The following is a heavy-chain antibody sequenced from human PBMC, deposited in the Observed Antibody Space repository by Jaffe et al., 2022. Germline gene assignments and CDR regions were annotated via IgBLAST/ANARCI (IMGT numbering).Heavy chain of an antibody. CDR1: GGSISSGSYY. CDR3: ARDVGVDTAMDNWFDP. V-gene: IGHV4-61*02. Sequence: QVQLQESGPGLVKPSQTLSLTCTVSGGSISSGSYYWSWIRQPAGKGLEWIGRIYTSGSTNYNPSLKSRVTISVDTSKNQFSLKLSSVTAADTAVYYCARDVGVDTAMDNWFDPWGQGTLVTVSS. CDR2: IYTSGST. J-gene: IGHJ5*02. D-gene: IGHD5-18*01.